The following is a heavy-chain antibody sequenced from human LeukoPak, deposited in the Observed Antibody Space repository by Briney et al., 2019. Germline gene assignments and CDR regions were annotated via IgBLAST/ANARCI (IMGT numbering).Heavy chain of an antibody. V-gene: IGHV4-59*08. CDR1: GGSISSYY. CDR2: IYYSGST. J-gene: IGHJ5*02. Sequence: SETLSLTCTVSGGSISSYYWSWIRQPPGKGLEWIGYIYYSGSTNYNPSLKSRVTISVDTSKNQFSLKLSSVTAADTAVYYCARNALYCSSTSCYSGWFDPWGQGTLVTVSS. D-gene: IGHD2-2*01. CDR3: ARNALYCSSTSCYSGWFDP.